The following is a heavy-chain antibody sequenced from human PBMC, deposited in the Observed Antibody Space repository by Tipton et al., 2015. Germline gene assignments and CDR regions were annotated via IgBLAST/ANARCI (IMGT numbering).Heavy chain of an antibody. Sequence: SLRLSCVASGFNFEAYAVHWVRQAPGKGLEWVSGISWNSGSLGYADSVKGRFTISRDNAKNSMYLQMNSLRPEDTAVYYCARSGGYGWDHWGQGTLVTVSS. D-gene: IGHD5-12*01. V-gene: IGHV3-9*01. CDR1: GFNFEAYA. CDR3: ARSGGYGWDH. J-gene: IGHJ4*02. CDR2: ISWNSGSL.